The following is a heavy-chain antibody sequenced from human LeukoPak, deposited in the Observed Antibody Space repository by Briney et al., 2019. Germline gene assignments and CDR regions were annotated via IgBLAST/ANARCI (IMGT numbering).Heavy chain of an antibody. D-gene: IGHD6-19*01. CDR3: AKVETRIAVAGRPFDY. CDR2: ISWNSGSI. CDR1: GFAFDDYA. Sequence: GRSLRLSCAAPGFAFDDYAMHWVRQAPGKGLEWVSGISWNSGSIGYADSVKGRFTISRDNAKNSLYLQMNSLRAEDTALYYCAKVETRIAVAGRPFDYWGQGTLVTVSS. V-gene: IGHV3-9*01. J-gene: IGHJ4*02.